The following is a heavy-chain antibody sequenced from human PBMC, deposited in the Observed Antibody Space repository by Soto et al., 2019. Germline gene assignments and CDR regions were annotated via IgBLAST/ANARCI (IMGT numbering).Heavy chain of an antibody. CDR2: IITVFGTS. CDR1: GDPFIYHA. J-gene: IGHJ1*01. V-gene: IGHV1-69*06. D-gene: IGHD3-9*01. Sequence: YSVPVSYIASGDPFIYHAFNWLRQAPGQAIEWPGGIITVFGTSDYAPRFHDRITITEDKSTNTTYLQLNNLRSEDTATSYCTRGRWHCAERTGYSFDDWGQGAPVTVAS. CDR3: TRGRWHCAERTGYSFDD.